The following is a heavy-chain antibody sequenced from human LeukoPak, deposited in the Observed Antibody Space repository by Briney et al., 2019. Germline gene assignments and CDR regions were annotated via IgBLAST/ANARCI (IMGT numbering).Heavy chain of an antibody. CDR2: INHSGST. CDR3: ARTGLVISDY. Sequence: SETLSLTCAVYGGSFSGYYWSWIRQPPGKGLEWIGEINHSGSTNYNPSLKSRVTISVDTSKNQFSLKLSSVTAADTAVYYCARTGLVISDYWGQGTLVTVSS. V-gene: IGHV4-34*01. J-gene: IGHJ4*02. D-gene: IGHD3/OR15-3a*01. CDR1: GGSFSGYY.